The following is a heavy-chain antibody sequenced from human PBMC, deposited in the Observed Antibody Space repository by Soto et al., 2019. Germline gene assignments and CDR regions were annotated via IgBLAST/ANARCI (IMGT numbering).Heavy chain of an antibody. Sequence: ASVKVSCKASGYTFTSYGISWVRQAPGQGLEWMGWINPNSGGTNYAQKFQGWVTMTRDTSISTAYMELSRLRSDDTAVYYCARGHSMSGPTEKQQLVLWFDPWGQGTLVTVSS. V-gene: IGHV1-2*04. CDR2: INPNSGGT. CDR3: ARGHSMSGPTEKQQLVLWFDP. D-gene: IGHD6-13*01. CDR1: GYTFTSYG. J-gene: IGHJ5*02.